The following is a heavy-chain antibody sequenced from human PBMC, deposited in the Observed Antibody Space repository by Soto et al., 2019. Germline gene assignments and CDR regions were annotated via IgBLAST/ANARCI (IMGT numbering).Heavy chain of an antibody. CDR2: IWYDGKSK. CDR3: ARDPERDVHILRHFDF. CDR1: GVRFNICC. J-gene: IGHJ4*02. V-gene: IGHV3-33*01. Sequence: GESRRLSCAASGVRFNICCMHWGRQAPGKGLEWVAVIWYDGKSKYYADSVKGRFTISRDNSKNTVCLQMNNLRAEDTAVYYCARDPERDVHILRHFDFWGQGTLVTVSS. D-gene: IGHD3-3*02.